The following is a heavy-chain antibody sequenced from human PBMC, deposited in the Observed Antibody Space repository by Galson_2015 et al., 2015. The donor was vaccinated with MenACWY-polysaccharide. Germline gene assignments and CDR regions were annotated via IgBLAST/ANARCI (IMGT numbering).Heavy chain of an antibody. CDR3: ARVGAYSHNCGGCNMDV. Sequence: SLRLSCAASGFTFTNYYMGWVRQAPGKGLEWVANIKQHGNDKYYVASVKGRFTISRDNARDTLYLQMNSLRADDMAVYYCARVGAYSHNCGGCNMDVWGQGTTVTVSS. J-gene: IGHJ6*02. V-gene: IGHV3-7*01. D-gene: IGHD1-26*01. CDR1: GFTFTNYY. CDR2: IKQHGNDK.